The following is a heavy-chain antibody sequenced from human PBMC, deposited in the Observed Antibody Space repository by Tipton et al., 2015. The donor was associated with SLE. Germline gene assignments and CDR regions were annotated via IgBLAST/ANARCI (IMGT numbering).Heavy chain of an antibody. Sequence: SLRLSCAASGLTFSNAWMNWVRQAPGKGLEWVGTIESNTDGGTIDYAAPVKDRFTISRDDSKNTLFLQMNSLKTEDTAVYFCTTEISGAFPIWGQGTMVTVSS. J-gene: IGHJ3*02. CDR3: TTEISGAFPI. CDR2: IESNTDGGTI. V-gene: IGHV3-15*04. D-gene: IGHD1-26*01. CDR1: GLTFSNAW.